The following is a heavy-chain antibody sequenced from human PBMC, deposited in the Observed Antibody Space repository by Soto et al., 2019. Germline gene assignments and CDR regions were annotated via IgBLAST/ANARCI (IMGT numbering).Heavy chain of an antibody. V-gene: IGHV3-30*18. CDR2: ISYDGSNK. J-gene: IGHJ4*02. CDR3: AKAGARTYFDY. Sequence: GGSLRLSCAAAGFTFSSYGMHWVRQAPGKGLEWVAVISYDGSNKYYADSVKGRFTISRDNSKNTLYLQMNSLRAEDTAVYYCAKAGARTYFDYWGQGTLVTVSS. CDR1: GFTFSSYG.